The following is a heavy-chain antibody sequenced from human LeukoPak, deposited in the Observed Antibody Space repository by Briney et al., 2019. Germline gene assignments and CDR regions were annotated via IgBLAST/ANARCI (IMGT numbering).Heavy chain of an antibody. CDR2: ISYDGSNK. V-gene: IGHV3-30*03. J-gene: IGHJ2*01. CDR3: VRGEYYYDSSGRGFDL. D-gene: IGHD3-22*01. CDR1: GLTFSSHW. Sequence: PGGSLRLSCAASGLTFSSHWMHWVRQAPGKGLEWVALISYDGSNKYYADSVKGRFTISRDNSKNTLYLQMNSLRAEDTAVYYCVRGEYYYDSSGRGFDLWGRGTLVTVSS.